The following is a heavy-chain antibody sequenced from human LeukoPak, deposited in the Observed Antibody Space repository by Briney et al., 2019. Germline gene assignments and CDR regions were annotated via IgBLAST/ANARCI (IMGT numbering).Heavy chain of an antibody. J-gene: IGHJ4*02. Sequence: AGGSLRLSCAASGFTFSTYGMTWVRQAPGKGLEWVSAISGSAATTFYADSVKGRFTISRDNSKNTLYLQMNSLSAEDTAVYYCAKRGPGSPQSGKYYFDYWGQGTLVTVSS. CDR3: AKRGPGSPQSGKYYFDY. V-gene: IGHV3-23*01. D-gene: IGHD3-10*01. CDR1: GFTFSTYG. CDR2: ISGSAATT.